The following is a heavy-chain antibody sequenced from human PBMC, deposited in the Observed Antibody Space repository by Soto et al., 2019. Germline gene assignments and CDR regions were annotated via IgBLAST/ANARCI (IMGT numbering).Heavy chain of an antibody. D-gene: IGHD1-1*01. CDR2: SRKKLGFYTR. Sequence: GGSLRLSCVASGFTFSDHYIDWVRQAPGKGLEWVGRSRKKLGFYTREYAASVKGRFTISRDDSKNSMNLEMNSLKREDTAVYYCAQTAYFDAFDIWGQGTMVTVSS. CDR3: AQTAYFDAFDI. V-gene: IGHV3-72*01. CDR1: GFTFSDHY. J-gene: IGHJ3*02.